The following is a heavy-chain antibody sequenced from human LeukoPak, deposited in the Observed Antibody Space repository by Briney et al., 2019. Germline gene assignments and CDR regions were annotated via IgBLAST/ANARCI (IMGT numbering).Heavy chain of an antibody. CDR2: IYYSGST. CDR1: GGSISSYY. Sequence: SQTLSLTCTVSGGSISSYYWSWIRQPPGKGLEWIGDIYYSGSTNYNPSIKSRVTISVDTSKYQFSLKLSSVTAADTAVYCCARVSYDYVWGSYRYVYYFDYWGQGTQVSVSS. J-gene: IGHJ4*02. V-gene: IGHV4-59*01. CDR3: ARVSYDYVWGSYRYVYYFDY. D-gene: IGHD3-16*02.